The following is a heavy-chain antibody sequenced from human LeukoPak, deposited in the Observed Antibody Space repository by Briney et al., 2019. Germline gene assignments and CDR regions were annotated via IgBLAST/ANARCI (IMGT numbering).Heavy chain of an antibody. CDR1: GYTFTSYG. V-gene: IGHV1-18*01. CDR3: ARNHLSDLLFFDY. D-gene: IGHD3-10*01. CDR2: ISAYNGNT. J-gene: IGHJ4*02. Sequence: GPVKVSCKASGYTFTSYGISWVRQAPGQGLEWMGWISAYNGNTNYAQKLQGRVTMTTDTSMSTAYMELRSLRSDDTAVYYCARNHLSDLLFFDYWGQGTLVTVSS.